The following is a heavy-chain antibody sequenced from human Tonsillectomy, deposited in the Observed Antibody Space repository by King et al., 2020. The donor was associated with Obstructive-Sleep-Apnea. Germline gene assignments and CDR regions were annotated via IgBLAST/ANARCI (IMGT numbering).Heavy chain of an antibody. V-gene: IGHV3-30*02. J-gene: IGHJ4*02. Sequence: VQLVESGGGVVQPGGSLRLSCAASAFTFSYYAMHWVRQAPGKGLEWVTFIGYDGSNKYYADSVKGRFTISRDNSKNTLYLQMNNLRAEDTAVYYCAKDNDSVAYWGQGTLVTVSS. CDR3: AKDNDSVAY. CDR1: AFTFSYYA. CDR2: IGYDGSNK. D-gene: IGHD3-9*01.